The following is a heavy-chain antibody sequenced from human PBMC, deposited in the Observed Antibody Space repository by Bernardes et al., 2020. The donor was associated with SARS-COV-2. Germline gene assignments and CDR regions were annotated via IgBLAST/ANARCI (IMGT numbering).Heavy chain of an antibody. J-gene: IGHJ6*02. CDR2: IYYSGST. Sequence: SETLSLTCTVSGGSISSYYWSWIRQPPGKGLEWIGYIYYSGSTNYNPSLKSRVTISVDTSKNQFSLKLSSVTAADTAVYYCARAGEILTGYYKLRGSIKDYYYGMDVWGQGTTVTVSS. D-gene: IGHD3-9*01. CDR1: GGSISSYY. CDR3: ARAGEILTGYYKLRGSIKDYYYGMDV. V-gene: IGHV4-59*01.